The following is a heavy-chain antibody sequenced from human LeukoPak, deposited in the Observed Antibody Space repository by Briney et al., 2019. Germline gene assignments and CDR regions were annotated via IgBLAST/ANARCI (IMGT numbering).Heavy chain of an antibody. CDR3: ARGRGTAPHLNYGMDV. J-gene: IGHJ6*02. V-gene: IGHV4-34*01. D-gene: IGHD2-21*02. CDR1: GGSFSGYY. Sequence: SETLSLTCAVYGGSFSGYYWSWIRQPPGKGLEWIGEINHSGSTNYNPSLKSRATISVDTSKNQFSLKLSSVTAADTAVYYCARGRGTAPHLNYGMDVWGQGTTVTVSS. CDR2: INHSGST.